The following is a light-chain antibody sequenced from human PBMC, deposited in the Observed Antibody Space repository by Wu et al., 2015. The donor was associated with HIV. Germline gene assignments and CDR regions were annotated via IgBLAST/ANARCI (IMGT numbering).Light chain of an antibody. V-gene: IGKV1-NL1*01. CDR2: ATS. J-gene: IGKJ4*01. CDR3: QQYSSPPLT. Sequence: DIQMTQSPSSLSASIGDRVTISCRASQGISNSLAWYQQKVGKAPKLLLYATSRLESGVPSRFSGSGSGADYTLTISSLQPEGFATYYCQQYSSPPLTFGGGPRWRSN. CDR1: QGISNS.